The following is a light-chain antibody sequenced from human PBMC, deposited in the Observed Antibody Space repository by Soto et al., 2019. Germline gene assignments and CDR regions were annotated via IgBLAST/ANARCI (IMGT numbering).Light chain of an antibody. Sequence: IVVSLSPAAVSVTKGEGATVSCRASESVSNHLAWYQHKPGQAPRLLFYDASNRAAGIPARFSGSGSGTDFTLTISRLEPEDFAVYYCRQYGRSLVLPFGG. CDR3: RQYGRSLVLP. J-gene: IGKJ4*01. V-gene: IGKV3-20*01. CDR2: DAS. CDR1: ESVSNH.